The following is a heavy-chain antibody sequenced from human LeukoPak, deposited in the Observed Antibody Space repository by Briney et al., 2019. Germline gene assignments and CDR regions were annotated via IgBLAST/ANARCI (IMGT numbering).Heavy chain of an antibody. CDR3: AREFDY. J-gene: IGHJ4*02. V-gene: IGHV3-30*02. CDR2: IRYDGSNK. CDR1: GFTFSSYG. Sequence: SGGSLRLSCAASGFTFSSYGMHWVRQAPGKGLEWVAFIRYDGSNKYYADSVKGRFTISRDNATDSLYLQMNSLRAEDTAVYYCAREFDYWGQGTLVTVSS.